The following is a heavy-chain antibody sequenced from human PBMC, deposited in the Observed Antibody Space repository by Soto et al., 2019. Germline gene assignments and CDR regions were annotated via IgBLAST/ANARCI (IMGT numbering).Heavy chain of an antibody. V-gene: IGHV4-39*01. J-gene: IGHJ6*03. Sequence: QLQLQESGPGLVKPSETLSLTCTVSGGSISSSSYYWGWIRQPPGKGLEWIGSIYYSGSTYYNPSLKSRVTIAVDTSKNQFSLKLSSVTAADTAVYYCARRTVFGSYDYYMDVWGKGTTVTVSS. CDR1: GGSISSSSYY. D-gene: IGHD3-10*01. CDR3: ARRTVFGSYDYYMDV. CDR2: IYYSGST.